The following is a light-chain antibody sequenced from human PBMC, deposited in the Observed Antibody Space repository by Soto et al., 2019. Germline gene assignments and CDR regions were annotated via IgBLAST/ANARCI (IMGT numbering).Light chain of an antibody. J-gene: IGLJ3*02. CDR1: SSDVGGYNY. CDR3: SSYAGSNNWV. Sequence: QSVLTQPPSASGSPGQSVTISCTGTSSDVGGYNYVSWYQQHPGKAPKLMIYEVSKRPSGVPDRFSGSKSVNTASLTVSGLQAEDEADYYCSSYAGSNNWVFGGGTKVTVL. V-gene: IGLV2-8*01. CDR2: EVS.